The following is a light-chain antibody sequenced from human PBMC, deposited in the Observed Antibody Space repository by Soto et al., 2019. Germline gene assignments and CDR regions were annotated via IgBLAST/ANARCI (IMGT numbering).Light chain of an antibody. CDR2: AAS. Sequence: DIQMTQFPSSLSASVGDRVTITCRASQTISTYLNWYQQKPGKAPKLLIYAASNLQSGVPSRFSGSGSGTDFTLNISSLQPEDSATYYCQQSYSSLLLTFGGGTKVGIK. J-gene: IGKJ4*01. CDR1: QTISTY. V-gene: IGKV1-39*01. CDR3: QQSYSSLLLT.